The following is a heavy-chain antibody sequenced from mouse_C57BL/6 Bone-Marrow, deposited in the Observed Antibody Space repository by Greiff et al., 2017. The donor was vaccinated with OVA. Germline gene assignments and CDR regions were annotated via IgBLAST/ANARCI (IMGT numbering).Heavy chain of an antibody. Sequence: VQLQASGGGLVKPGGSLKLSCAASGFTFSDYGMHRVRQAPEKGLEWVAYICSGSSTIYYADTVKGRFTISRDNAKNTLFLQMTRLRAEDTAMYYCARGDYYGSKDYWGQGTTLTVSS. CDR1: GFTFSDYG. CDR3: ARGDYYGSKDY. J-gene: IGHJ2*01. D-gene: IGHD1-1*01. V-gene: IGHV5-17*01. CDR2: ICSGSSTI.